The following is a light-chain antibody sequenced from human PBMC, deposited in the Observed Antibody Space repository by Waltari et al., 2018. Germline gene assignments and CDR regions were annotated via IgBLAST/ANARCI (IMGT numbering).Light chain of an antibody. J-gene: IGKJ5*01. CDR3: QQYGSSRGIT. CDR1: QSVSSSY. CDR2: GAS. V-gene: IGKV3-20*01. Sequence: DIVLTQSPGTLSLSPGERATLSCRASQSVSSSYLAWHQQKPGRAPRLLIYGASSRATGIPDRFSGRGCGTDFTLTISRLEPEDCAVYYCQQYGSSRGITFGQGTRLEIK.